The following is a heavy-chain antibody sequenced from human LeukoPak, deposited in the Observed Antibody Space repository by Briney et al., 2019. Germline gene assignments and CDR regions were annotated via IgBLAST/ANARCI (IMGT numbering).Heavy chain of an antibody. CDR1: GGSFSGYY. D-gene: IGHD5-24*01. Sequence: SETLSLTCAVYGGSFSGYYWSWIRQPPGKGLEWIGEINHSGSTNYNPSLKSRVTISVDTSKNQFSLKLSSVTAADTAVYYCARGQGWLQFTFENHFDYWGQGTLVTVSS. J-gene: IGHJ4*02. CDR2: INHSGST. V-gene: IGHV4-34*01. CDR3: ARGQGWLQFTFENHFDY.